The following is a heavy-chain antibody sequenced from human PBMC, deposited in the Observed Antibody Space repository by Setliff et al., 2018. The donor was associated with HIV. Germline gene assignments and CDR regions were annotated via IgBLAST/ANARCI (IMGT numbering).Heavy chain of an antibody. CDR1: GFTFSSYS. CDR2: ISTTSSYI. CDR3: ARVRPLGYCSTGACPPDY. Sequence: PGGSLRLSCAASGFTFSSYSINWVRQAPGKGLEWVSSISTTSSYIYYADSVKGRFTISRDNAKNSLFLQMNSLRAEDTAVYYCARVRPLGYCSTGACPPDYWGQGTLVTVSS. J-gene: IGHJ4*02. D-gene: IGHD2-8*01. V-gene: IGHV3-21*01.